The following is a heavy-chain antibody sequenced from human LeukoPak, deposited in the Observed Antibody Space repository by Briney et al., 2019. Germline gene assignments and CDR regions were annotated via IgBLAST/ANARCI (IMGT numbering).Heavy chain of an antibody. Sequence: SETLSLTCAVSADSFSSHYWTWIRQAPGKGLEWIGYISYIGSTNYNPSLKSRVTISIDASKNQFSLKLSSVTAADTAVYYCARDLVTVTKGFDIWGQGTMVSVSS. CDR1: ADSFSSHY. J-gene: IGHJ3*02. D-gene: IGHD4-17*01. V-gene: IGHV4-59*11. CDR3: ARDLVTVTKGFDI. CDR2: ISYIGST.